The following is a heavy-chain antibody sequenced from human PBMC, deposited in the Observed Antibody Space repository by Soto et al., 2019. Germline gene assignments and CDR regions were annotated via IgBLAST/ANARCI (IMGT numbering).Heavy chain of an antibody. D-gene: IGHD2-15*01. J-gene: IGHJ4*02. CDR3: ARDLGGWPDY. CDR1: GGTFSNYA. CDR2: IVPIFGTT. V-gene: IGHV1-69*05. Sequence: GASVKVSCKVSGGTFSNYAIDWVRLAPGQGLEWMGGIVPIFGTTYYTQKFQGRVTITRDTSASTAYMELSSLRSEDTAVYYCARDLGGWPDYWGQGTLVTVSS.